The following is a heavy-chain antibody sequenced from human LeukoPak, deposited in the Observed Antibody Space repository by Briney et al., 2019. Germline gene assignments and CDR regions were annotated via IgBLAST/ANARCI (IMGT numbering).Heavy chain of an antibody. CDR3: ARGVTTGTTFDEYNWFDP. Sequence: ASSNYNPSLKSPVTISVDTSKNQFSLKLSSVTAADTAVYYCARGVTTGTTFDEYNWFDPWGQGTLVTVSS. V-gene: IGHV4-34*01. D-gene: IGHD1-1*01. J-gene: IGHJ5*02. CDR2: ASS.